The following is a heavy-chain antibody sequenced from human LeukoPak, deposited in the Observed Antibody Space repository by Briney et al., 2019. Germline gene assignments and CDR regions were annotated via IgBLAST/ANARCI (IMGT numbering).Heavy chain of an antibody. CDR1: GGSISTYY. V-gene: IGHV4-4*07. Sequence: SETLSLTCTVPGGSISTYYWKWIRQPAGQGLEWIGHIYSSGSANYNPSLKSRVTMSVDTSKNQFSLRLTSVTAADTAVYYCARRAGNSWFFDYWGQGILVTVSS. D-gene: IGHD6-13*01. CDR2: IYSSGSA. CDR3: ARRAGNSWFFDY. J-gene: IGHJ4*02.